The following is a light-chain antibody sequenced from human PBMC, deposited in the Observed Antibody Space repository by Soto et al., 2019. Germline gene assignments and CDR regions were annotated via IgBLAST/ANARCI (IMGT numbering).Light chain of an antibody. CDR1: QSVSSSY. J-gene: IGKJ2*01. CDR2: GAS. CDR3: QQSYSTPPYT. V-gene: IGKV3-20*01. Sequence: EIVLTQSPGTLSLSPGERATLSCRASQSVSSSYLAWYQQKPGQAPRLLIYGASSRATGIPDRFSGSGSGTDFILTISSLQPEDFATYYCQQSYSTPPYTFGQGTRLEIK.